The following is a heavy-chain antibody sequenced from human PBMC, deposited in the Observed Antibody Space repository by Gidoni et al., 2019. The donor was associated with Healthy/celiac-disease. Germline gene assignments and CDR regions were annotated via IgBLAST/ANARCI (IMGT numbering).Heavy chain of an antibody. V-gene: IGHV4-34*01. CDR3: ARPRYSSSSWFDP. CDR1: GGSFSGYY. D-gene: IGHD6-6*01. J-gene: IGHJ5*02. CDR2: INHSGST. Sequence: QVQLQQWGAGLLKPSETLSLTCAVYGGSFSGYYWSWIRQPPGKGLEWIGEINHSGSTNYNPSLKSRVTISVDTSKNKFSLKLSSVTAADTAVYYCARPRYSSSSWFDPWGQGTLVTVSS.